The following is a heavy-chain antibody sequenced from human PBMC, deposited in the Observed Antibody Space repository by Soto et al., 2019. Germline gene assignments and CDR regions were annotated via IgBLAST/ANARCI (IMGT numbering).Heavy chain of an antibody. Sequence: SETLSLTCTVSGGSISSSSYYWGWIRQPPGKGLEWIGSIYYSGSTYYNPSLKSRVTISVDTSKNQFSLKLSSVTAADTAVYYCARQTYDFWSGYFIYYYGMDVWGQGTTVTVSS. CDR3: ARQTYDFWSGYFIYYYGMDV. J-gene: IGHJ6*02. CDR2: IYYSGST. V-gene: IGHV4-39*01. CDR1: GGSISSSSYY. D-gene: IGHD3-3*01.